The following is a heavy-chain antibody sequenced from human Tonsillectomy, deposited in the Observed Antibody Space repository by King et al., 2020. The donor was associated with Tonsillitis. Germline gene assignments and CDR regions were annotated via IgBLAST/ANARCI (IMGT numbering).Heavy chain of an antibody. V-gene: IGHV5-51*01. CDR3: ARHWGLIVGGTPSGMDV. J-gene: IGHJ6*02. CDR2: IYPGDSET. CDR1: GYGFASYW. Sequence: VQLVESGAEVKKPGESLKISCKGSGYGFASYWIAWVRQMPGKGLEWMGIIYPGDSETRYSPSFQGQVTISADKFISTAYLQWSSLKASDTAMYYCARHWGLIVGGTPSGMDVWGQGTTVTVSS. D-gene: IGHD1-26*01.